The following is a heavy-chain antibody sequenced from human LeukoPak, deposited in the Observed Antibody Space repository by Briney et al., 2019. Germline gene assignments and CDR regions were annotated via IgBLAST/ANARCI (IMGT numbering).Heavy chain of an antibody. CDR2: MSGSGGHT. J-gene: IGHJ4*02. CDR1: GFSFSSYI. Sequence: GGSLRLSCVGSGFSFSSYIVSWVRQAPGKGLEWVSGMSGSGGHTYYADSVKGRFTISRDNARNTVYLQMNSLRVEDTAIYYCAKANWVSNADAVWWGQGTHVTVSS. V-gene: IGHV3-23*01. CDR3: AKANWVSNADAVW. D-gene: IGHD1-1*01.